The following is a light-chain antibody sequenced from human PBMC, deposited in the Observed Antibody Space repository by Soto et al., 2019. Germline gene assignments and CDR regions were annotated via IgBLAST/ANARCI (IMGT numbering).Light chain of an antibody. Sequence: DIQMTQSPSTLSASVGDRVTITCRASHDLGKWLAWYQQKPGKAPKLLVYDASNLHDAVPSRFSGSGSGTHFTLTISGLQPDEFGTYYCQQYGDSYSFGQGTAVDI. V-gene: IGKV1-5*01. CDR2: DAS. J-gene: IGKJ2*01. CDR1: HDLGKW. CDR3: QQYGDSYS.